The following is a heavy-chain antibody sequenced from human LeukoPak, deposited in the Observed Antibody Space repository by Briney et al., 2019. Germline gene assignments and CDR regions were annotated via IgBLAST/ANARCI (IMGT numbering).Heavy chain of an antibody. CDR2: ISGSGGST. Sequence: TGGSLRLSCAASGFTFSSYAMSWVRQAPGKGLEWISAISGSGGSTYYADSVKGRFTISRDNSKNTLYLQMNSLRAEDTAVYYCANFFVLPLTFDYWGQGTLVTVSS. J-gene: IGHJ4*02. V-gene: IGHV3-23*01. D-gene: IGHD3-3*01. CDR1: GFTFSSYA. CDR3: ANFFVLPLTFDY.